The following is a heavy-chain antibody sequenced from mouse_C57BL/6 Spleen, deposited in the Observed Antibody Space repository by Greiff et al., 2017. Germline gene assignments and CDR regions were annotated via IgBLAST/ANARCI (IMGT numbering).Heavy chain of an antibody. CDR2: ISYDGSN. V-gene: IGHV3-6*01. J-gene: IGHJ2*01. Sequence: EVKLMESGPGLVKPSQSLSLTCSVTGYSITSGYYWNWIRQFPGNKLEWMGYISYDGSNNYNPSLKNRISITRDTSKNQVFLKLNSVTTEDTATYYCAREGELGDYWGQGTTLTVSS. CDR1: GYSITSGYY. CDR3: AREGELGDY. D-gene: IGHD4-1*01.